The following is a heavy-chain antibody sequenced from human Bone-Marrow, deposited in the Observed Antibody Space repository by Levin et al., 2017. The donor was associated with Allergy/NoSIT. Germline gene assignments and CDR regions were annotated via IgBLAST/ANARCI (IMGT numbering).Heavy chain of an antibody. CDR2: INGGSTTI. D-gene: IGHD6-13*01. J-gene: IGHJ6*02. CDR3: ARAGQQLGGDGGRLYYYYYYGLDV. CDR1: GFTFSDYS. Sequence: GGSLRLSCTSSGFTFSDYSMNWVRQAPGKGLEWISYINGGSTTIYYSDSVKGRFIISRDNAKNSLYLQMNSLRVEDTAVYFCARAGQQLGGDGGRLYYYYYYGLDVWGQGTTVTVSS. V-gene: IGHV3-48*04.